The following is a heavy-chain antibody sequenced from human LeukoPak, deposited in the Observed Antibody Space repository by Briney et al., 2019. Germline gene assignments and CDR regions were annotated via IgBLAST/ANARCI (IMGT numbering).Heavy chain of an antibody. D-gene: IGHD6-6*01. Sequence: TGGSLRLSCAASGFTFSSYSMNWVRQAPGKGLEWVSYISSSGSTIYYADSVKGRFTISRDNAKNSLYLQMNSLRAEDTAVYYCARVWRIVARHGTFDIWGQGTMVTVSS. CDR2: ISSSGSTI. CDR1: GFTFSSYS. CDR3: ARVWRIVARHGTFDI. J-gene: IGHJ3*02. V-gene: IGHV3-48*04.